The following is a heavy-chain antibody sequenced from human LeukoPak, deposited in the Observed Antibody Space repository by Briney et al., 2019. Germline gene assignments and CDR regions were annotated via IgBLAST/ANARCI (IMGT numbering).Heavy chain of an antibody. D-gene: IGHD6-19*01. Sequence: SETLSLTCTVSGXSIRSFYWSWIRQPPGKGQEWIGYISDSGSTSYNPSLKSRVTISVDASKNQFSLKLSSVTAADTAVYYCARAGRIPVTGTIGGFDYWGQGTLVTVSS. J-gene: IGHJ4*02. CDR3: ARAGRIPVTGTIGGFDY. CDR1: GXSIRSFY. V-gene: IGHV4-59*01. CDR2: ISDSGST.